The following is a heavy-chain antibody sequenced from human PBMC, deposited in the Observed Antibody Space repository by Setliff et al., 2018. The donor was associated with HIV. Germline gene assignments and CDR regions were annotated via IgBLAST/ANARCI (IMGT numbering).Heavy chain of an antibody. D-gene: IGHD3-10*01. CDR2: IYTSGNT. J-gene: IGHJ4*02. CDR1: GGSINSGSYY. Sequence: SEILSLTCTVSGGSINSGSYYWSWIRQPAGKGLEYIGLIYTSGNTRYNPSLKSRLSISVDTSKNQISLKLSSVTAADTAVYYCARLVEVRGAANDYFDCWGQGTLVTVSS. CDR3: ARLVEVRGAANDYFDC. V-gene: IGHV4-61*02.